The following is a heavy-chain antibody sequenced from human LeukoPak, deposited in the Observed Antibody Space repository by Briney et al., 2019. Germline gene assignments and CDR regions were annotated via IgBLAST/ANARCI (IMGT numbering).Heavy chain of an antibody. D-gene: IGHD3-22*01. CDR1: GFTVSTSY. CDR3: ARDSNAYYAFDL. V-gene: IGHV3-53*01. Sequence: GGSLRLSCAASGFTVSTSYMSWVRQAPGKGLEWVSIIHSGGSTNYADSVKGRFTISRDNSKNTVYLQMNSLRDEDTAVYYCARDSNAYYAFDLWGQGTMVTVSS. J-gene: IGHJ3*01. CDR2: IHSGGST.